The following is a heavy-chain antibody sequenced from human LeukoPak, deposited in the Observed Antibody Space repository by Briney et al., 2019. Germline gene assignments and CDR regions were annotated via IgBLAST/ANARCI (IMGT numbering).Heavy chain of an antibody. D-gene: IGHD3-10*01. V-gene: IGHV1-2*02. CDR2: INPNSGGT. Sequence: GASVKVSCKASGYTFTGYYMHWVRQAPGQGLEWMGWINPNSGGTNYAQKFQGRVTMTRDTSISTAYMELSRLRSDDTAVYYCARSHVLLWFGELLRYYFDYWGQGTLVTVSS. CDR1: GYTFTGYY. CDR3: ARSHVLLWFGELLRYYFDY. J-gene: IGHJ4*02.